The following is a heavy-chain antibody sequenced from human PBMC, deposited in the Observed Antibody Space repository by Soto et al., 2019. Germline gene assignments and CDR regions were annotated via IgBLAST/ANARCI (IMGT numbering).Heavy chain of an antibody. J-gene: IGHJ5*02. D-gene: IGHD6-19*01. Sequence: QVQLQESGPRLVKPWETLSLTCTVSGGSVSSENYYWSWFRQSPGKVLEWIGYMLSSGSGNYNPSLESRVTISIDTSKNQFSLMLSSVTAADTAVYYCARDVVPHHNSGWSRRWFDPWGQGTLVTVSS. V-gene: IGHV4-61*01. CDR2: MLSSGSG. CDR3: ARDVVPHHNSGWSRRWFDP. CDR1: GGSVSSENYY.